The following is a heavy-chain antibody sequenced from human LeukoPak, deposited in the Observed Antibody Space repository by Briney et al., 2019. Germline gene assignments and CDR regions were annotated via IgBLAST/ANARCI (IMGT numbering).Heavy chain of an antibody. J-gene: IGHJ4*02. V-gene: IGHV4-4*07. CDR2: IYTSGST. D-gene: IGHD2-8*01. Sequence: SETLSLTCTVSGGSISSYYWSWIRQPAGKGLEWIGRIYTSGSTNYNPSLKSRVTMSVDTSKNQFSLKLSSVTAADTAVYYCARGRSCTNGVCYPGYFDYWGQGTLVTVSS. CDR1: GGSISSYY. CDR3: ARGRSCTNGVCYPGYFDY.